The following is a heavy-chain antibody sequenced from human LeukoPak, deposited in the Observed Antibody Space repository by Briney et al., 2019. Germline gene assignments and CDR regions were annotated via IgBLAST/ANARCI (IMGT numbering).Heavy chain of an antibody. Sequence: SETLSLTCTVSGGSISRSSYYWGWIRQPPGKGLEWIGSIYYSGSTYYNPSLKSRVTISVDTSKNQFSLKLSSVTAADTAVYYCARDSIAAVGANWFDPWGQGTLVTVSS. D-gene: IGHD6-13*01. CDR3: ARDSIAAVGANWFDP. V-gene: IGHV4-39*07. CDR2: IYYSGST. CDR1: GGSISRSSYY. J-gene: IGHJ5*02.